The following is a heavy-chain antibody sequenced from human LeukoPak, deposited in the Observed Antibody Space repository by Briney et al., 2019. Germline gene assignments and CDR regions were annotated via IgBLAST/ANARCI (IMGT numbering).Heavy chain of an antibody. D-gene: IGHD1-26*01. CDR1: GFTFSSYS. CDR3: ARGRYSGSQGFDY. Sequence: AGGSLRLSXAASGFTFSSYSMNWVRQAPGKGLEWVSSISSSSSYIYYADSVKGRFTISRDNAKNSLYLQMNSLRAEDTAVYYCARGRYSGSQGFDYWGQGTLVTVSS. CDR2: ISSSSSYI. J-gene: IGHJ4*02. V-gene: IGHV3-21*01.